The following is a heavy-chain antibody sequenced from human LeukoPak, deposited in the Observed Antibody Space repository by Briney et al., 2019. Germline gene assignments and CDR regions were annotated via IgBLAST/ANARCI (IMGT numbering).Heavy chain of an antibody. D-gene: IGHD2-15*01. CDR1: GGSISSYY. V-gene: IGHV4-4*07. J-gene: IGHJ4*02. CDR2: IYTSGST. Sequence: SETLSLTCTVSGGSISSYYWSWIRQPAGKGLEWIGRIYTSGSTNYNPSLKSRVTMSVDTSKNQLSLKLSSVTAADTAVYYCAREGAPWSGPYLIDYWGQGTLVTVSS. CDR3: AREGAPWSGPYLIDY.